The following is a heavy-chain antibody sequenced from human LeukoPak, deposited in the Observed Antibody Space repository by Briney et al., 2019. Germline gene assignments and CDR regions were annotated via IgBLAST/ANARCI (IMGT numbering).Heavy chain of an antibody. CDR3: ARVGGMGRGEIYNWLDP. V-gene: IGHV1-8*03. CDR1: GYTFTSYD. J-gene: IGHJ5*02. D-gene: IGHD3-10*01. Sequence: ASVKVSCKASGYTFTSYDINWVRQATGQGLEWMGWMNPNSGNTGYAQKFQGRVTITRDTSLSTAYMELSSLRSEDTAVYYCARVGGMGRGEIYNWLDPWGQGTLVTVSS. CDR2: MNPNSGNT.